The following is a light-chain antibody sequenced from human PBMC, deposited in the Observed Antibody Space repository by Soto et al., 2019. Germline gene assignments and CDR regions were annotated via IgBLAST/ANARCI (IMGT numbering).Light chain of an antibody. V-gene: IGKV3-20*01. Sequence: EIVLTQSPGTLSLSPGERATLSCRASPSISSSYLAWYQQKPGQAPRLLISGASSRATGIPARFSGSGSGTDFTLTISRLESEDFAVYYCQQYGSSPPITFGQGTRLEI. J-gene: IGKJ5*01. CDR3: QQYGSSPPIT. CDR2: GAS. CDR1: PSISSSY.